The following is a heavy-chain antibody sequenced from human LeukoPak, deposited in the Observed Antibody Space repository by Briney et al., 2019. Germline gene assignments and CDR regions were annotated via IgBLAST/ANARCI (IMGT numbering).Heavy chain of an antibody. CDR2: ISSSGHST. J-gene: IGHJ4*02. CDR1: GFTFSNYA. Sequence: PGGSLRLSCAASGFTFSNYAMSWVRQAPGKGLEWVSVISSSGHSTHYADSVKGRFTISRDSSENTVYLQMNSLRAEDTAVYYCANEGPNFDYWGQGPLVTVSS. V-gene: IGHV3-23*01. CDR3: ANEGPNFDY.